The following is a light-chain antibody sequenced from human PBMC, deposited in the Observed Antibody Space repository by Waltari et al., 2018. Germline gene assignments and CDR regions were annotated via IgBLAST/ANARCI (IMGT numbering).Light chain of an antibody. J-gene: IGKJ4*01. CDR1: QDISNY. Sequence: DLQMTQSPASPPASVGDRVTITCRASQDISNYLAWYQQKPGKVPKLLISAASSLQSGVPSRFSGSGSETDFTLTISSLQPDDVATYYCQKYNSAPLTFGGGTKVELK. V-gene: IGKV1-27*01. CDR2: AAS. CDR3: QKYNSAPLT.